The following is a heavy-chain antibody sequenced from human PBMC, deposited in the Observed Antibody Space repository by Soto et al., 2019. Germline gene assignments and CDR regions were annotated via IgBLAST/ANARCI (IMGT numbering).Heavy chain of an antibody. Sequence: ASVNVSCKASGYTFTSFYMHWVRQAPGQGLEWMGIINPNGGSTSYAQKFQGRVSMTRXMXXXXLXMXLXXXXSEXTAVYXCARGADGYNLFYFDYWGQGTLVTVSS. V-gene: IGHV1-46*01. CDR1: GYTFTSFY. J-gene: IGHJ4*02. CDR2: INPNGGST. D-gene: IGHD5-12*01. CDR3: ARGADGYNLFYFDY.